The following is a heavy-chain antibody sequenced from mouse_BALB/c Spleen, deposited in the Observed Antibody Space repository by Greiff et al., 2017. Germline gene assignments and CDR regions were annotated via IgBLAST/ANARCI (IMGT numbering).Heavy chain of an antibody. CDR3: ARETGWYFDV. CDR1: GYSITSGYY. CDR2: ISYDGSN. D-gene: IGHD4-1*01. J-gene: IGHJ1*01. V-gene: IGHV3-6*02. Sequence: VQLQQSGPGLVKPSQSLSLTCSVTGYSITSGYYWNWIRQFPGNKLEWMGYISYDGSNNYNPSLKNRISITRDTSKNQFFLKLNSVTTEDTATYYCARETGWYFDVWGAGTTVTVSS.